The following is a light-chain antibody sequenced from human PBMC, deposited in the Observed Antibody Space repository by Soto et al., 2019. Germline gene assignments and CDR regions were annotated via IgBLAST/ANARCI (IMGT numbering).Light chain of an antibody. CDR1: QTISTTS. CDR2: GAY. CDR3: QQYGNSPSIT. J-gene: IGKJ5*01. V-gene: IGKV3-20*01. Sequence: EIVLTQSPGVLSLSPGEGATLSCRASQTISTTSLAWYQQKPGQAPRLLIYGAYRRATDIPDRISGSGSGTDFTLTSSRLEPEDSAVYYCQQYGNSPSITFGQGTRLEIK.